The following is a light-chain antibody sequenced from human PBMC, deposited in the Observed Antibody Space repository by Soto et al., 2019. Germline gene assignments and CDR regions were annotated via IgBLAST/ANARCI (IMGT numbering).Light chain of an antibody. J-gene: IGKJ4*01. V-gene: IGKV3-11*01. CDR3: QQRSNWPSLT. CDR1: QSVSRY. Sequence: EIVLTQYPATLSLSPGERATLSCRASQSVSRYLAWYQHKPGQAPRLLISDASNRATGITARISGSGSETDFTLTISSLEPEDSAVYYCQQRSNWPSLTFGGGTKVDIK. CDR2: DAS.